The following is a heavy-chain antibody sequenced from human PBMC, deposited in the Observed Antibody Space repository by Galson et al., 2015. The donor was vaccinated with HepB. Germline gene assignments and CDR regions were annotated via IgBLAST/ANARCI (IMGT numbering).Heavy chain of an antibody. Sequence: SLRLSCAASQFTFNSYCMSWVRQVPGKGLEWVANIKQDDSNKYYEDSVKGRFTISRDNSKNTLYLQMNSLRAEDTAVYYCAKAAMGGATSLDYWGQGTLVTVSS. CDR1: QFTFNSYC. CDR2: IKQDDSNK. D-gene: IGHD1-26*01. V-gene: IGHV3-7*01. CDR3: AKAAMGGATSLDY. J-gene: IGHJ4*02.